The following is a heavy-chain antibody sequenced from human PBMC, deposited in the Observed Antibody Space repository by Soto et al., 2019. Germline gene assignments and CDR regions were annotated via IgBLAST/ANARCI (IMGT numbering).Heavy chain of an antibody. CDR1: GFTFSSYA. CDR2: ISGSGGST. J-gene: IGHJ3*02. V-gene: IGHV3-23*01. Sequence: EVQLLESGGGLVQPGGSLRLSCAASGFTFSSYAMSWVRQAPGKGLEWVSAISGSGGSTYYADSVKGRFTISRDNSKNTLHLQMNSLRAEDTAVYYCAKDRVGATPRGDAFDIWGQGTMVTVSS. D-gene: IGHD1-26*01. CDR3: AKDRVGATPRGDAFDI.